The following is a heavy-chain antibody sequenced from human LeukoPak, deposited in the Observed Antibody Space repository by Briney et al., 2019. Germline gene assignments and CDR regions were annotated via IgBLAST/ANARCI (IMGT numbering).Heavy chain of an antibody. V-gene: IGHV3-30-3*01. CDR2: ISYDGSNK. J-gene: IGHJ4*02. CDR1: GFTLSSYA. CDR3: ARDGPNTAPGWFDY. Sequence: PGGSLRLSCAASGFTLSSYAMHWVRQAPGKGLEWVAVISYDGSNKYYADSVKGRFTISRDNSKNTLYLQMNSLRAEDTAVYYCARDGPNTAPGWFDYWGQGTLVTVSS. D-gene: IGHD5-18*01.